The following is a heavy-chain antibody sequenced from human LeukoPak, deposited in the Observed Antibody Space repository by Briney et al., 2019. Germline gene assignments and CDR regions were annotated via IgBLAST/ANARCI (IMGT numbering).Heavy chain of an antibody. CDR1: TGSISGHY. Sequence: PSETLSLTCTVSTGSISGHYWSWIRQPPGKGLEWIGYIYFSGTTNSNPSLKSRVTISVDASKNQFSLNLSSVTAADTAVYYCARMFGGYCGGDYCYKTFGVWGQGTMVTVSS. D-gene: IGHD2-21*01. CDR3: ARMFGGYCGGDYCYKTFGV. CDR2: IYFSGTT. V-gene: IGHV4-59*11. J-gene: IGHJ3*01.